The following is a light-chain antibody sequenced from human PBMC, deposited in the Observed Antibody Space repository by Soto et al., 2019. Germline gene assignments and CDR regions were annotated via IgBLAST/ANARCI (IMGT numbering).Light chain of an antibody. CDR1: SSDVGYYNY. CDR2: DVS. CDR3: SSYAGSNYPYV. Sequence: QSALTQPPSASGSPGQSVTIACTGTSSDVGYYNYVSWYQQPPCKAPKLLIYDVSKRPSGVPDRFSGSRSGNTASLTVSGLQAEDEGDYYCSSYAGSNYPYVFGTGTKVTVL. V-gene: IGLV2-8*01. J-gene: IGLJ1*01.